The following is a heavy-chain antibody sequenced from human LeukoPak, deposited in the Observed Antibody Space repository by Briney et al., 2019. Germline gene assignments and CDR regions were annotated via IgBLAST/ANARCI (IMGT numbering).Heavy chain of an antibody. CDR1: GFTFSSYA. J-gene: IGHJ4*02. CDR3: AKAPMWFGELLVRDFDY. V-gene: IGHV3-23*01. Sequence: GGSLRLSCAASGFTFSSYAMSWVRQAPGKGLEWGSAISGSGGSTYYADSVKGRFTISRDNSKNTLYLQMNSLRAEDTAVYYCAKAPMWFGELLVRDFDYWGQGTLVTVSS. D-gene: IGHD3-10*01. CDR2: ISGSGGST.